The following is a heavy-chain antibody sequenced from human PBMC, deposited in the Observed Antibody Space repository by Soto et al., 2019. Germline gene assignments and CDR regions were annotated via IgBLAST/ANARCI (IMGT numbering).Heavy chain of an antibody. CDR3: ARVGRYTSGWYLDYFDY. CDR2: INYSGST. CDR1: GGSFANYY. Sequence: KSSETLSLTCAVYGGSFANYYWNWIRQPPGEGLEWIGEINYSGSTDYNPSLESRVTISVDTSKNQFSLNLSSGTAADTAIYYCARVGRYTSGWYLDYFDYWGQGTVVTVSS. J-gene: IGHJ4*02. V-gene: IGHV4-34*01. D-gene: IGHD6-19*01.